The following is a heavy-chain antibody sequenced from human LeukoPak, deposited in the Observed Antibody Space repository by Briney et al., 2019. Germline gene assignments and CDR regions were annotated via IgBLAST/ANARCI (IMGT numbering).Heavy chain of an antibody. CDR3: AKDLSLGQQLVMYYFDY. V-gene: IGHV3-23*01. Sequence: GGSLRLSCAASGFTFSSYWMSWVRQAPGKGLEWVSAISGSGGSTYYADSVKGRFTISRDNSKNTLYLQMNSLRAEDTAVYYCAKDLSLGQQLVMYYFDYWGQGTLVTVSS. J-gene: IGHJ4*02. CDR1: GFTFSSYW. CDR2: ISGSGGST. D-gene: IGHD6-13*01.